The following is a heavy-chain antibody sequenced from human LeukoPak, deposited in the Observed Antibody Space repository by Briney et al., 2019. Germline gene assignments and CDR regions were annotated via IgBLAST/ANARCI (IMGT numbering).Heavy chain of an antibody. D-gene: IGHD1-26*01. J-gene: IGHJ4*02. CDR3: AKGGKWDVTPFDY. Sequence: GGSLRLSCAASGFTFSSYSMNWVRQAPGKGLEWVSSISSSSSYIYYADSVKGRFTISRDNSKNTLYLQVNSLRAEDTAVYYCAKGGKWDVTPFDYWGQGTLVTVSS. V-gene: IGHV3-21*04. CDR1: GFTFSSYS. CDR2: ISSSSSYI.